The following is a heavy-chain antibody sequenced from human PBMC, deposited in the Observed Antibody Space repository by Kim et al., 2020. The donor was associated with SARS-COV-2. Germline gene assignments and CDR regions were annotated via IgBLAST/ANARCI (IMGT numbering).Heavy chain of an antibody. Sequence: YSPSFQGQVTISADKSISTAYLQWSSLKASDTAMYYCARSNSGYDPNFDYWGQGTLVTVSS. CDR3: ARSNSGYDPNFDY. D-gene: IGHD5-12*01. V-gene: IGHV5-51*01. J-gene: IGHJ4*01.